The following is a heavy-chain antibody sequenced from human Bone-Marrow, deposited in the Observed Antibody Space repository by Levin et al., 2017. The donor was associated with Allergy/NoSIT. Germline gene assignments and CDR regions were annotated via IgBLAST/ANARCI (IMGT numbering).Heavy chain of an antibody. CDR1: GYTFTSYG. CDR2: INPDKGDT. CDR3: ARDWGSQMAIITDY. J-gene: IGHJ4*02. V-gene: IGHV1-18*01. D-gene: IGHD5-24*01. Sequence: ASVKVSCQASGYTFTSYGISWLRQAPGQGLEWVGWINPDKGDTNYARKFQGRVTMTTDTSTSTAYMELRSLGSDDTAVYYCARDWGSQMAIITDYWGQGTLVIVSS.